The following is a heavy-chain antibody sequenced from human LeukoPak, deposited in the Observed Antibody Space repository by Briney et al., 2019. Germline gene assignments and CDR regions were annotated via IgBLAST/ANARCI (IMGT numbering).Heavy chain of an antibody. Sequence: ASVKVSCKASGYTFTSYGISWVRQAPGQELEWMGWISAYNGNTNSAQKLQGRVTMTTDTSTSTAYMELRSLRSDDTAVYYCARDATRTTGTFPDYWGQGTLVTVSS. CDR1: GYTFTSYG. CDR3: ARDATRTTGTFPDY. V-gene: IGHV1-18*01. D-gene: IGHD1-1*01. J-gene: IGHJ4*02. CDR2: ISAYNGNT.